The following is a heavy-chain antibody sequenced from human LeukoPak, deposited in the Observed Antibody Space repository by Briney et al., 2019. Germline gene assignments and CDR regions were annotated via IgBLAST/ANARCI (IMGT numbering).Heavy chain of an antibody. CDR1: GFTFSDYT. J-gene: IGHJ3*02. CDR3: ATTSVVVVAAGAFDI. V-gene: IGHV3-21*01. D-gene: IGHD2-15*01. CDR2: ITSHSSYI. Sequence: GGSLRLSCAASGFTFSDYTMNWVRQAPGKGLEWVSSITSHSSYIYYADSVKGRFTISRDNAKNSVFLQMNSLRAEDTAVYYCATTSVVVVAAGAFDIWGQGTMVTVSS.